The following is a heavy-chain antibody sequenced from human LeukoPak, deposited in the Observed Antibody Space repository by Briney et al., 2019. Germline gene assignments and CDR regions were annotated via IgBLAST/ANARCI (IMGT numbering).Heavy chain of an antibody. CDR1: GFTFDDYA. J-gene: IGHJ5*02. CDR3: ARGGQQLS. V-gene: IGHV3-9*01. D-gene: IGHD6-13*01. Sequence: PGGSLRLSCAASGFTFDDYAMHWVRQAPGKGLEWVSGISWNSGSIGYADSVKGRFTISRDNAKNSLYLQMNSLRAEDTAVYYCARGGQQLSWGQGTLVTVSS. CDR2: ISWNSGSI.